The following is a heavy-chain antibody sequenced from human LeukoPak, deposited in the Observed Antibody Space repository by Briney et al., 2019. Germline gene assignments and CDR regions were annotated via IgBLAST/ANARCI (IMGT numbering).Heavy chain of an antibody. J-gene: IGHJ5*01. Sequence: SGSSLRVSCAASGFTFSSHWMQWVRQVTGKELVWVSRINSDGGDTNYAHSVKGRFTISRDNAKNTVYLQMNSLRVEDTAVYYCARGSHHFDSWGQGTLVTVSS. V-gene: IGHV3-74*01. CDR1: GFTFSSHW. CDR3: ARGSHHFDS. CDR2: INSDGGDT.